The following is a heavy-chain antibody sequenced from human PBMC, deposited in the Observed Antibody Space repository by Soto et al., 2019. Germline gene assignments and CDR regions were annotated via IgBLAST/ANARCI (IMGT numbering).Heavy chain of an antibody. CDR1: GFTFSSYG. V-gene: IGHV3-30*18. D-gene: IGHD1-26*01. CDR3: AKDRYSGTYPTDFDY. J-gene: IGHJ4*02. CDR2: ISYDGGNE. Sequence: GGALRLSCAGSGFTFSSYGIHWVRQAPGKGLEWVALISYDGGNEKYTESVKDRFTISRDDSHNVAYLQMSSLRTEDTAMYYCAKDRYSGTYPTDFDYWGQGSLVTVSS.